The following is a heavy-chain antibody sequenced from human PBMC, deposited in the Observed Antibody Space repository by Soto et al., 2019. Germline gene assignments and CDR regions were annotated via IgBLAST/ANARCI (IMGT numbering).Heavy chain of an antibody. CDR2: ISYSGNT. Sequence: SETLSLTCTVSGGSTISGYWSWIRQPPGKGLEWIGYISYSGNTNYNPSLKSRVTMSVDTPKNQFSLRLSSVTAAGTAVYYCAGLRGYAGSPIDYWGQGTLVTVSS. CDR3: AGLRGYAGSPIDY. V-gene: IGHV4-59*01. J-gene: IGHJ4*02. CDR1: GGSTISGY. D-gene: IGHD2-15*01.